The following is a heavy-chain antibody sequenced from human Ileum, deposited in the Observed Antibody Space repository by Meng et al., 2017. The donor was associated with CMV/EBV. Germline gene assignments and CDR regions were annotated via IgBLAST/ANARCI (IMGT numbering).Heavy chain of an antibody. CDR1: GFTFSSYS. CDR3: ARDAPYCSITSHDRVFACYYGMDV. J-gene: IGHJ6*02. Sequence: GESLKISCAASGFTFSSYSMNWVRQAPGKGLEWVSYISISSSTINYADSVKGRFTISRDNDKNPLSLQMNSLRAEDTAVYYCARDAPYCSITSHDRVFACYYGMDVWGQGTMVTVSS. V-gene: IGHV3-48*04. D-gene: IGHD2-2*01. CDR2: ISISSSTI.